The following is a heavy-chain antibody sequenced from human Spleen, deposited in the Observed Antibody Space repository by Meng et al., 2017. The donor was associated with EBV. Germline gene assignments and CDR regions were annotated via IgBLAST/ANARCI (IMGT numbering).Heavy chain of an antibody. CDR3: ARELGSGNQLALFDY. D-gene: IGHD1-26*01. V-gene: IGHV1-46*01. Sequence: VALVQSGAEVEEAGASVKVSCQASGYNFTNYHMNWVRQAPGQGLEWMGKINPSGGSTSYAQNLQGRVNMTRDTSTSTVYMELSSLRSEDTAVYYCARELGSGNQLALFDYWGQGALVTVSS. J-gene: IGHJ4*02. CDR2: INPSGGST. CDR1: GYNFTNYH.